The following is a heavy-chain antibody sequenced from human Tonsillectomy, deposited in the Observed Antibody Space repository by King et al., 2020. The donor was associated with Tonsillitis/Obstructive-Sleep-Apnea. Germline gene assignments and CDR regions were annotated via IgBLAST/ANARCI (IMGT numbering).Heavy chain of an antibody. CDR3: AKANFWSGYYITDYYYYSMDV. CDR2: ISGDGGST. CDR1: GFTFDDYA. D-gene: IGHD3-3*01. V-gene: IGHV3-43*02. J-gene: IGHJ6*03. Sequence: VQLVESGGGVVQPGGSLRLSCAASGFTFDDYAMHWVRQAPGKGLEWVSLISGDGGSTYYGDSVKGRFTISRDNSKNSLYLQMNSLRTEDTALYYCAKANFWSGYYITDYYYYSMDVWGKGTTVTVSS.